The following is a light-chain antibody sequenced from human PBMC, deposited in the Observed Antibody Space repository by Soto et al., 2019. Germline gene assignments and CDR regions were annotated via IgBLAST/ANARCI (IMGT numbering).Light chain of an antibody. J-gene: IGKJ1*01. Sequence: ESVLTQSPATLSLSPGERATLSCRASQSVSNYLAWYQQRPGQAPRLLIYDASTRATGIPARFSGSGSGTDFTRTISSLEPEDFAVYYCQQRRNWRGTFGQGTKVEIK. CDR1: QSVSNY. CDR3: QQRRNWRGT. CDR2: DAS. V-gene: IGKV3-11*01.